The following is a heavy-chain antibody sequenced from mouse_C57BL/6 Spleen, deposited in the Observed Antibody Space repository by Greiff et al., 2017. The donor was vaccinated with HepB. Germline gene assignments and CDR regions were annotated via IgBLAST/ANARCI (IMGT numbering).Heavy chain of an antibody. Sequence: QVQLKESGPGLVQPSQSLSITCTVSGFSLTSYGVHWVRQSPGKGLEWLGVICSGGSTDYNAAFISRLSISKDNSKSQVFFKMNSLQADDTAIYYCARNYYDGYSTRAMDYWGQGTSVTVSS. D-gene: IGHD2-3*01. CDR2: ICSGGST. CDR1: GFSLTSYG. J-gene: IGHJ4*01. V-gene: IGHV2-2*01. CDR3: ARNYYDGYSTRAMDY.